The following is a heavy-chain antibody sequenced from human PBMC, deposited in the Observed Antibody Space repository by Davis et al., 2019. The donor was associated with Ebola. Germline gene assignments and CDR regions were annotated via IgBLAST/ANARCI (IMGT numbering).Heavy chain of an antibody. Sequence: PSETLSLTCAISGDSVLSGAWNWIRQSPSRGLEWLGRTYYSSKWYNDYAVSVKSRITINPDTSKNQFSLQLNSVTPEDTALYYCARGWLRAGIDVWGEGTTVTVSS. V-gene: IGHV6-1*01. CDR1: GDSVLSGA. CDR2: TYYSSKWYN. CDR3: ARGWLRAGIDV. J-gene: IGHJ6*04. D-gene: IGHD5-18*01.